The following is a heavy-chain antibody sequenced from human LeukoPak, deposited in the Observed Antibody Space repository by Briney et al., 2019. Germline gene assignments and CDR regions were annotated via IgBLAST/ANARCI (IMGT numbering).Heavy chain of an antibody. D-gene: IGHD3-3*01. V-gene: IGHV3-7*01. Sequence: GGSLRLSCAASGFTFSSYWMSWVRQAPGKGLEWVANIKQDGSEKYYVDSVKGRFTISRDNAKNSLYLQMNSLRAEDTAVYYCARDSRGRSYDFWSGHFDYWGQGTLVTVSS. CDR1: GFTFSSYW. CDR3: ARDSRGRSYDFWSGHFDY. CDR2: IKQDGSEK. J-gene: IGHJ4*02.